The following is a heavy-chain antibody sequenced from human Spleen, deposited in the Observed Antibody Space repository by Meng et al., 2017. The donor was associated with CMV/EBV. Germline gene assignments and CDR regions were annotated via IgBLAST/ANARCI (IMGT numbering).Heavy chain of an antibody. V-gene: IGHV3-23*01. CDR3: ARGGYWGFLESYFDY. CDR2: IDGSGGST. D-gene: IGHD3-3*01. Sequence: SGFTFSNYATSWVRQAPGKGLEWVSSIDGSGGSTYSADSVKGRFTISRDNFKNTLYLQMNSLRVEDTAIYYCARGGYWGFLESYFDYWGQGTLVTVSS. CDR1: GFTFSNYA. J-gene: IGHJ4*02.